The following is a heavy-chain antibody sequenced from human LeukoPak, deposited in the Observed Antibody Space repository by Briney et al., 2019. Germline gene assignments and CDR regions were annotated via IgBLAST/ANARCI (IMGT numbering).Heavy chain of an antibody. J-gene: IGHJ4*02. CDR2: ISSSSSYT. CDR3: TTRYCSGGRCDY. CDR1: GFTFSDYY. D-gene: IGHD2-15*01. Sequence: PGGSLRLSCAASGFTFSDYYMSWIRQAPGKGLEWVSYISSSSSYTNYADSVKGRFTISRDNAKNSLYLQMNSLRAEDTAVYYCTTRYCSGGRCDYWGQGTLSPSPQ. V-gene: IGHV3-11*03.